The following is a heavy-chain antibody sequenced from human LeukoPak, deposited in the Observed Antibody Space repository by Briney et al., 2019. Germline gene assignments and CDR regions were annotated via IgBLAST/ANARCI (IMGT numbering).Heavy chain of an antibody. CDR1: GGFIGSSSFY. V-gene: IGHV4-39*01. CDR2: LAYSGST. J-gene: IGHJ4*02. CDR3: ASSTSYYYDTSGYSEY. Sequence: SETLSLTCTVSGGFIGSSSFYWAWIRQTPGKGLGWIGSLAYSGSTYYKSSLKSRVTLSVDAAKNQFSLNLTSVTAADTALFYCASSTSYYYDTSGYSEYWGQGILVTVSS. D-gene: IGHD3-22*01.